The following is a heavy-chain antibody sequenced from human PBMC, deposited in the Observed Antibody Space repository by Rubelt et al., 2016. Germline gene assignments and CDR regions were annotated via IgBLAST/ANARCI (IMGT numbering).Heavy chain of an antibody. J-gene: IGHJ4*02. CDR3: ATMGRGKVDY. CDR1: GEFVSSYY. CDR2: ISYTGST. V-gene: IGHV4-59*02. Sequence: QMQLQESGPGLVKPSETLSLTCTVSGEFVSSYYWTWIRRPPQKGLEWIGYISYTGSTEYNPSLKSRAPISIDTSRNQFSLTLSSVTTADTAVYHCATMGRGKVDYWGPGTLVTVSS. D-gene: IGHD3-10*01.